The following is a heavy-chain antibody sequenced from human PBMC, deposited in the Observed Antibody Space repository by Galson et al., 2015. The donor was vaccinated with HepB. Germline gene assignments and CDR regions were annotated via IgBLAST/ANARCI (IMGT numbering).Heavy chain of an antibody. CDR1: GFRLSDFA. CDR3: ARDPDDTNGYYLTFEY. CDR2: ISYDGKNQ. J-gene: IGHJ4*02. D-gene: IGHD3-22*01. V-gene: IGHV3-30*03. Sequence: SLRLSCAASGFRLSDFAMHWVRQAPGKGLEWIAIISYDGKNQFYAASVKGRFTISRDIPKNTVHLQMSNLRADDTAMYYCARDPDDTNGYYLTFEYWGQGSLVTVSS.